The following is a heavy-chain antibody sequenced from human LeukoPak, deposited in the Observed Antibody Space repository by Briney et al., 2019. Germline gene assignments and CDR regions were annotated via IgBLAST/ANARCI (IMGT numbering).Heavy chain of an antibody. CDR3: ARGVVRGVYYYYGMDV. CDR1: GGSSSGYY. D-gene: IGHD3-10*01. Sequence: SETLSLTCAVYGGSSSGYYWSWIRQPPGKGLEWIGEINHSGSTNYNPSLKSRVTISVDTSKNQFSLKLSSVTAADTAVYYCARGVVRGVYYYYGMDVWGQGTTVTVSS. V-gene: IGHV4-34*01. CDR2: INHSGST. J-gene: IGHJ6*02.